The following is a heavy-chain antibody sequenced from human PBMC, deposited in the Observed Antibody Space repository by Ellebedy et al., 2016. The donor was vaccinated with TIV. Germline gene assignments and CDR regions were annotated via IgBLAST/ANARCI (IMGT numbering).Heavy chain of an antibody. CDR3: ARHDPWHPIEL. J-gene: IGHJ5*02. CDR2: VYYSGSS. D-gene: IGHD5-12*01. V-gene: IGHV4-39*01. Sequence: MPSETLSLTCSVSGGSVSSTRYYWAWIRQPPGKGLEYIGSVYYSGSSYYNPSFKSRVTLSADTSKNQFSLNLRTVTAADTAVYYCARHDPWHPIELWGQGILVSVSS. CDR1: GGSVSSTRYY.